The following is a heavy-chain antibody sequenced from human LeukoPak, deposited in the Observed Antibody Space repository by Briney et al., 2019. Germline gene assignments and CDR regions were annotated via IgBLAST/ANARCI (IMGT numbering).Heavy chain of an antibody. CDR3: ARDGGAWIQLWLSSDF. J-gene: IGHJ4*02. Sequence: PGGSLRLPCAASGFTFNSYAIHWVRQAPGKGLEWVAVISYDGSNKYYADSVKGRFTISRDNSENTLYLQMNSLKIEDTAVYYCARDGGAWIQLWLSSDFWGQGTLVTVSS. CDR1: GFTFNSYA. V-gene: IGHV3-30*04. D-gene: IGHD5-18*01. CDR2: ISYDGSNK.